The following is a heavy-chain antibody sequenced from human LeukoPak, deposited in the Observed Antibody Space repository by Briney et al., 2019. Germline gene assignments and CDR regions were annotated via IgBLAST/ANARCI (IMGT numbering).Heavy chain of an antibody. J-gene: IGHJ4*02. D-gene: IGHD2-15*01. CDR2: ISYDGSNK. Sequence: GGSLRLSCAASGFTFSSYAMHWVRQAPGKGLEWVAVISYDGSNKYYADSVKGRFTISRDNSKNTLYLQMNSLRAEDTALYYCASRSSVAASGPGWGQGTLVTVSS. V-gene: IGHV3-30*04. CDR1: GFTFSSYA. CDR3: ASRSSVAASGPG.